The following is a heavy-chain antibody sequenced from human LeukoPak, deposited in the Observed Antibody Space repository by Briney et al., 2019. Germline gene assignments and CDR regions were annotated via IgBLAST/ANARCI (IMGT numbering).Heavy chain of an antibody. D-gene: IGHD5-18*01. CDR2: IYSGGST. V-gene: IGHV3-53*01. J-gene: IGHJ4*02. CDR3: ATTWSGYSYGYLDY. CDR1: GFTVSSNY. Sequence: GGSLRLSCAASGFTVSSNYMSWVRQAPGKGVEWVSVIYSGGSTYYADSVKGRFTISRDNSKNTLYLQMNSLRAEDTAVYYCATTWSGYSYGYLDYWGQGTLVTVSS.